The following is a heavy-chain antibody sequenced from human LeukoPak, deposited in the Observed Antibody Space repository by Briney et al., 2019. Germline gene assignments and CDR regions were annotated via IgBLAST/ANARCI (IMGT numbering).Heavy chain of an antibody. J-gene: IGHJ3*02. V-gene: IGHV1-2*02. CDR1: GYTFTGYY. Sequence: GASVKVSCTASGYTFTGYYMHWVRQAPGQGLEWMGWINPNSGGTNYAQKFQGRVTMTRDTSISTAYMELSRLRSDDTAVYYCAMTQDTAMVGDAFDIWGQGTMVTVSS. CDR3: AMTQDTAMVGDAFDI. CDR2: INPNSGGT. D-gene: IGHD5-18*01.